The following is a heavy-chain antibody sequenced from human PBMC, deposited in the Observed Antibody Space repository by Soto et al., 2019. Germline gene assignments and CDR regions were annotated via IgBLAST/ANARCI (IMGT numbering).Heavy chain of an antibody. Sequence: EVQLLESGGGLVQPGGSLTLSCAASGFTFSYYAMSWVRQAPGKGLEWVSGISGSGGSTYYADSVKGRFTISRDNSRKMLYLQMNSLRVEDTAVYSCAKGLRGGSARDYGMDVWGQGTTVTVSS. J-gene: IGHJ6*02. V-gene: IGHV3-23*01. CDR2: ISGSGGST. CDR1: GFTFSYYA. D-gene: IGHD3-10*01. CDR3: AKGLRGGSARDYGMDV.